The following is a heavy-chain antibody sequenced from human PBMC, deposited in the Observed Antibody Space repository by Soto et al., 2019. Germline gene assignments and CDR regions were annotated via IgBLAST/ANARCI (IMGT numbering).Heavy chain of an antibody. Sequence: PSDTLSLTCAVYGGSFGGYYWSWIRQRPGKGLEWIGEINHSGSTNYNPSPKSRVTISVDTSMNQFSLKLSSVTAADTAVYYCARGPIVVVTAHNYYYGMDVWGQGTTVT. CDR1: GGSFGGYY. V-gene: IGHV4-34*01. J-gene: IGHJ6*02. D-gene: IGHD2-21*02. CDR2: INHSGST. CDR3: ARGPIVVVTAHNYYYGMDV.